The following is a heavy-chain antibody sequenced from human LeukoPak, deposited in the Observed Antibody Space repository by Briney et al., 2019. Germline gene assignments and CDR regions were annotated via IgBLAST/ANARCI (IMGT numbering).Heavy chain of an antibody. J-gene: IGHJ4*02. CDR3: AKDSSGWHSETFDY. CDR2: ISWNSGSI. D-gene: IGHD6-19*01. CDR1: GFTFDDYA. Sequence: GGSLRPSCAASGFTFDDYAMHWVRQAPGKGLEWVSGISWNSGSIGYADSVKGRFTISRDNAKNSLYLQMNSLRAEDTALYYCAKDSSGWHSETFDYWGQGTLVTVSS. V-gene: IGHV3-9*01.